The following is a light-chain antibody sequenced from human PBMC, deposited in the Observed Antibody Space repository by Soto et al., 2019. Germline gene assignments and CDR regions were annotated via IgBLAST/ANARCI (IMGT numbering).Light chain of an antibody. CDR2: DVS. Sequence: QSVLTQPRSVSGSPGQSVTISCTGTSSDVGGYNFVSWYQLHPGKAPKLMIYDVSKRPSGVPDRFSGSKSGSTASLTISGLQAEDEADYYCCSYAGSYTLVFGGGTKLTVL. V-gene: IGLV2-11*01. J-gene: IGLJ3*02. CDR3: CSYAGSYTLV. CDR1: SSDVGGYNF.